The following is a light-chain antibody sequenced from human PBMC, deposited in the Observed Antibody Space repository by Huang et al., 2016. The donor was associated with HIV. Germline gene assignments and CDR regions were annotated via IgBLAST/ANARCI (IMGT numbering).Light chain of an antibody. V-gene: IGKV3-15*01. J-gene: IGKJ1*01. CDR1: QSVSND. Sequence: EIVMTQSPATLSVSPGERATLSCRASQSVSNDLAWYQQKPGQAPRPLIYGASTRATAIPARFSGSGSGTEFTLTISGLQSEDFAVYYCQQYNNWPPMTFGQGTKVEIK. CDR2: GAS. CDR3: QQYNNWPPMT.